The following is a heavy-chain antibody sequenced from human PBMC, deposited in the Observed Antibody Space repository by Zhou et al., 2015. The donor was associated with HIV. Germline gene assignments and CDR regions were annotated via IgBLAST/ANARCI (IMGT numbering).Heavy chain of an antibody. Sequence: QVQLVQSGAEVKKPGSSVKVSCKASGGTFSSYAISWVRQAPGQGLEWMGGIIPIFGTANYAQKFQGRVTITADESTSTAYMELSSLRSEDTAVYYCARGGSSGWDVRSNAFDIWGQGTMVTVSS. CDR1: GGTFSSYA. D-gene: IGHD6-19*01. V-gene: IGHV1-69*12. CDR2: IIPIFGTA. J-gene: IGHJ3*02. CDR3: ARGGSSGWDVRSNAFDI.